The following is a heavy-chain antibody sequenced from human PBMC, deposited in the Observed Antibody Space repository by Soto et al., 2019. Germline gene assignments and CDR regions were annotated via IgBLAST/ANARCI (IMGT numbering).Heavy chain of an antibody. CDR2: IDPSDSYT. J-gene: IGHJ6*02. CDR3: ARRYDFWSGYYGMDV. D-gene: IGHD3-3*01. Sequence: PGESLKISCKGSGYSFPSQWIGWVRQMPGKGLEWMGRIDPSDSYTNYSPSFQGHVTISADRSISTAYLQWSSLKASDTAMYYCARRYDFWSGYYGMDVWGQGTTVTVSS. V-gene: IGHV5-10-1*01. CDR1: GYSFPSQW.